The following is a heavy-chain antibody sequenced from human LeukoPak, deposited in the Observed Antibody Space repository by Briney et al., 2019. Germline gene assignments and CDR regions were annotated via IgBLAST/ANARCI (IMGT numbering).Heavy chain of an antibody. J-gene: IGHJ6*03. CDR1: GGSISSGTYY. CDR3: ARDRIAVAGWRPETYYYYYYMDV. Sequence: SETLSLTCTVSGGSISSGTYYWNWIRQPAGKGLEWIGRGYTSGSTNYNPSLKSRVTISVDTSKNQFSLKLSSVTAADTAVYYCARDRIAVAGWRPETYYYYYYMDVWGKGTTVTISS. D-gene: IGHD6-19*01. CDR2: GYTSGST. V-gene: IGHV4-61*02.